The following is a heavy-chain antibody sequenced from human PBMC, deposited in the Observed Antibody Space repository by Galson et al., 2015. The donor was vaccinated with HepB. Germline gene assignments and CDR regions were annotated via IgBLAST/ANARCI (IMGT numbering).Heavy chain of an antibody. J-gene: IGHJ6*02. Sequence: LRLSYAASGFIFSSYNMNWVRQTPGKGLEWVSFISNSNNYIYYADSVKGRFTIPRDNAKNLVYLQMNSLRDEDTAIYYCARGEGIVVVPAADNYHYYYGMDVWGQGTTVTVSS. D-gene: IGHD2-2*01. V-gene: IGHV3-21*06. CDR1: GFIFSSYN. CDR3: ARGEGIVVVPAADNYHYYYGMDV. CDR2: ISNSNNYI.